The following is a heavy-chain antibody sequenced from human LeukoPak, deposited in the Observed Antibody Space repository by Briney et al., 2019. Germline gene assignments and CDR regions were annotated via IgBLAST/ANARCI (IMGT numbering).Heavy chain of an antibody. CDR3: ARAGYYYDSSGYYWDY. Sequence: GRSLRLSCAASGFTFSSYWMHWVRQAPGKGLVWVSRINSDGSSTSYADSVKGRFTISRDNAKNTLYLQMNSLRAEDTAVYYCARAGYYYDSSGYYWDYWGQGTLVTVSS. CDR1: GFTFSSYW. CDR2: INSDGSST. J-gene: IGHJ4*02. D-gene: IGHD3-22*01. V-gene: IGHV3-74*01.